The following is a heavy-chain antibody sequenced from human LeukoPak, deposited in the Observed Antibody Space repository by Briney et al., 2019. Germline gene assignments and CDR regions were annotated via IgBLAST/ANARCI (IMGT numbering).Heavy chain of an antibody. CDR1: GFTFTTYA. CDR2: IGAGGAAT. V-gene: IGHV3-23*01. D-gene: IGHD6-19*01. CDR3: GRPTKFWLIQGDGVDV. J-gene: IGHJ6*02. Sequence: GGSLRLSCAASGFTFTTYAMTWVRQAPGKGLEWVSSIGAGGAATFYSDSVKGRFTISRDNSMNTLYLQMSSLRADDTAVYYCGRPTKFWLIQGDGVDVWGQGTTVTVSS.